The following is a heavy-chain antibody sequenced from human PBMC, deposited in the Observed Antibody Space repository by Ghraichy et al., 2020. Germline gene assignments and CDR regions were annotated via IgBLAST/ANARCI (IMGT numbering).Heavy chain of an antibody. CDR3: ARDNVGGCSSTSCYPGVHYYYYYGMDV. CDR1: GFTFSSYS. V-gene: IGHV3-48*02. J-gene: IGHJ6*02. Sequence: LSLTCAASGFTFSSYSMNWVRQAPGKGLEWVSYISSSSSTIYYADSVKGRFTISRDNAKNSLYLQMNSLSDEDTAMYYCARDNVGGCSSTSCYPGVHYYYYYGMDVWGQGTTVTVSS. D-gene: IGHD2-2*01. CDR2: ISSSSSTI.